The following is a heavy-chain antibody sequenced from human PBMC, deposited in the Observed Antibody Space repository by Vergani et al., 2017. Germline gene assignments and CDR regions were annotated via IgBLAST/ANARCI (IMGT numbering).Heavy chain of an antibody. Sequence: QVQLQESGPGLVRPSETLSLTCTVSGGSLRGYYWNWIRPTPGEGLEWIGYVEDSGYFNYNPSLKTRVSMSSDTSNNQFSLMLSSVTVADTAVYYCARSIVSRNPPDYFDNWGQGTLVTVSS. D-gene: IGHD1-14*01. CDR3: ARSIVSRNPPDYFDN. J-gene: IGHJ4*02. V-gene: IGHV4-59*01. CDR1: GGSLRGYY. CDR2: VEDSGYF.